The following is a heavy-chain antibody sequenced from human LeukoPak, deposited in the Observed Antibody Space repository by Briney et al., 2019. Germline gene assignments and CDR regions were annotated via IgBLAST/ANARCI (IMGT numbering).Heavy chain of an antibody. CDR1: GFTFSSYW. J-gene: IGHJ4*02. V-gene: IGHV3-7*04. CDR3: ARGRTDFYS. CDR2: IKQDGIEK. Sequence: GGSLRLSCEASGFTFSSYWMDWVRQVPGKGLEWVANIKQDGIEKYFVGSVKGRFAISRDNAKNSLYLQMNSLRVEDTAVYYCARGRTDFYSWGQGTLVTVSS.